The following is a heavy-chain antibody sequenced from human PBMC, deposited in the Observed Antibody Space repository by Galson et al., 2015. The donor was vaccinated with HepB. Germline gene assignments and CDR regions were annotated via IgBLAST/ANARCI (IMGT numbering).Heavy chain of an antibody. CDR2: LSGSGGKT. Sequence: SLRLSCAASGFTFGGFAMSWVRQAPGKGLEWVSSLSGSGGKTYYADSVKGRFTISRDNSKHTVYLEMNSLRAEDTAVYYCAKGQYYESSGPLDYWGLGTLVTVSS. CDR1: GFTFGGFA. D-gene: IGHD3-22*01. V-gene: IGHV3-23*01. J-gene: IGHJ4*02. CDR3: AKGQYYESSGPLDY.